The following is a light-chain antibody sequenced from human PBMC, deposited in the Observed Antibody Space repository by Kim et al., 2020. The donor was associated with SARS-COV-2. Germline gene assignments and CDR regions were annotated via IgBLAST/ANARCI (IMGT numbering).Light chain of an antibody. Sequence: VAQGKTARITGGGNNIGSKNVSWYQQKPGEAPVLVIYRDSNRPSGIPERFSGYNSGNTATLTISRAQAGEEADYYCQVWDSSTVVFGGGTQLTVL. V-gene: IGLV3-9*01. CDR2: RDS. CDR3: QVWDSSTVV. CDR1: NIGSKN. J-gene: IGLJ3*02.